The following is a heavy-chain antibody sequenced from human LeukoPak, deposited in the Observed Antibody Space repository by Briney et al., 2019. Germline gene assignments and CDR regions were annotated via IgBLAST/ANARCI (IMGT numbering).Heavy chain of an antibody. D-gene: IGHD3-22*01. J-gene: IGHJ4*02. V-gene: IGHV1-69*06. Sequence: SVKVSCKASGGTFSNYAFSWVRQAPGQGLEWMGGIIPINGGTNYTQKFQDRITITADKSTSTAYMELSSLRSEDTAVYYCARATYYYDSSGYLHYDYWGQGTLVTVSS. CDR1: GGTFSNYA. CDR3: ARATYYYDSSGYLHYDY. CDR2: IIPINGGT.